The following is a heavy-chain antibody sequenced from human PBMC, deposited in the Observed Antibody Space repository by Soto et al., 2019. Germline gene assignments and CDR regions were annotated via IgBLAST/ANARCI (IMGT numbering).Heavy chain of an antibody. CDR2: ISAYNGNT. J-gene: IGHJ5*02. V-gene: IGHV1-18*01. CDR3: ARDPKKYSSGWLNWFDP. Sequence: GASVKVSCKASGYTFTSYGISWVRQAPGQGLEWMGWISAYNGNTNYAQKLQGRVTMTTDTSTSTAYMELRSLRSDDTAVYYCARDPKKYSSGWLNWFDPWGQGTLVTVPQ. CDR1: GYTFTSYG. D-gene: IGHD6-19*01.